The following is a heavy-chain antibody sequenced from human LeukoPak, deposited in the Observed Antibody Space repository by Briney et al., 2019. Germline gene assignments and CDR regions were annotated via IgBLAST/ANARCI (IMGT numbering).Heavy chain of an antibody. CDR1: GGSINSYY. J-gene: IGHJ3*02. D-gene: IGHD3-10*01. V-gene: IGHV4-59*01. Sequence: PSETLSLTCTVSGGSINSYYWTWIRQPPGKGLEWIGYISYSGATSYNPSLKSRVTISEGTSKNQFYLRLSSMTAADTAIYYCAAGGYYGSGAFHIWGLGTMVTVSS. CDR2: ISYSGAT. CDR3: AAGGYYGSGAFHI.